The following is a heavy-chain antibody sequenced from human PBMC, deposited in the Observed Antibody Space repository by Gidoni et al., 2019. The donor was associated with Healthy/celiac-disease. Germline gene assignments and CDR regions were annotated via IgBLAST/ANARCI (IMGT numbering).Heavy chain of an antibody. CDR2: INHSGST. CDR1: GGSFSGYY. CDR3: ARGGLRWYSDAFDI. J-gene: IGHJ3*02. V-gene: IGHV4-34*01. D-gene: IGHD4-17*01. Sequence: QVQLQQWGAGLLKPSETLSLTCAVYGGSFSGYYWSWIRQHPGKGLEWMGEINHSGSTNYNPSLKSRVTISVDTSKNQFSLKLSSVTAADTAVYYCARGGLRWYSDAFDIWGQGTMVTVSS.